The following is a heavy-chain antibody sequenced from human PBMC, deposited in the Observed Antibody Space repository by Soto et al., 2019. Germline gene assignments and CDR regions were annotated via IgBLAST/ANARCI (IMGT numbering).Heavy chain of an antibody. Sequence: ASVKVSCKASGYTFTGYYMHWVRQAPGQGLEWMGWINPNSGGTNYAQKFQGRVTMTRDTSISTAYLEWSSLKASDTAIYFCARGHSYYYSSPASYPFDFWGQGTLVTVSS. D-gene: IGHD2-21*02. CDR3: ARGHSYYYSSPASYPFDF. CDR1: GYTFTGYY. CDR2: INPNSGGT. J-gene: IGHJ4*02. V-gene: IGHV1-2*02.